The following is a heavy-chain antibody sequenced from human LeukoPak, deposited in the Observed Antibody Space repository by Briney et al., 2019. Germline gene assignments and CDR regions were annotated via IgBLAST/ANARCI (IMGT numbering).Heavy chain of an antibody. D-gene: IGHD6-13*01. J-gene: IGHJ4*02. CDR2: ISAYNCNT. V-gene: IGHV1-18*01. Sequence: GASVKVSCKASGYTFTSYGISWVRQAPGQGLEWMGWISAYNCNTNYAQKLQGRVTMTTDTSTSTAYMELRSLRSDDTAVYYCAGPIAAAGKFDYWGQGTLVTVSS. CDR1: GYTFTSYG. CDR3: AGPIAAAGKFDY.